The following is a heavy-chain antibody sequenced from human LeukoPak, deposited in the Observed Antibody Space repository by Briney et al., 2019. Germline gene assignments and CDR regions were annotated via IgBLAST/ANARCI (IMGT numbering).Heavy chain of an antibody. CDR2: VSGGGGRT. Sequence: QPGGSLRLSCVASGFTFSSFAMSWVRQAPGKGLEWVSGVSGGGGRTYYADSVKGRFTIARGNSKNTLYLQMNSLRAEDTAVYYCAKDRYYDDTIFDYWGQGTLVTVSS. D-gene: IGHD3-22*01. CDR1: GFTFSSFA. J-gene: IGHJ4*02. CDR3: AKDRYYDDTIFDY. V-gene: IGHV3-23*01.